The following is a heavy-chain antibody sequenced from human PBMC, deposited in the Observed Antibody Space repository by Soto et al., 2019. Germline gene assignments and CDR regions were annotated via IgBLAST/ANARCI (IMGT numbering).Heavy chain of an antibody. CDR3: ARDIGSSSLIYYGMDV. J-gene: IGHJ6*02. D-gene: IGHD6-6*01. V-gene: IGHV3-21*01. CDR2: ISSSSSYI. Sequence: EVQLVESGGGLVKPGGSLRLSCAASGFTFSSYSMNWVRQAPGKGLEWVSSISSSSSYIYYADSVKGRFTISRDNAKNSLYLQMNSLRAEDTAVYYCARDIGSSSLIYYGMDVWGQGTTVTVSS. CDR1: GFTFSSYS.